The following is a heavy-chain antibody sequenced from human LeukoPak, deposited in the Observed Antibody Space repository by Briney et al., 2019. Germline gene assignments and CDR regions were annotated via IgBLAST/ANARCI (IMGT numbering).Heavy chain of an antibody. J-gene: IGHJ6*02. CDR2: ISGSSSYT. CDR3: AGGPSYYYGMDV. V-gene: IGHV3-11*03. CDR1: GFTFSDYQ. Sequence: GGSLRLSCAAPGFTFSDYQMSWIRQAPGKGLEWVSHISGSSSYTNYADSVKGRFTISRDNAKNSLYLQMNSLRAEDTAVYYCAGGPSYYYGMDVWGQGTTVTVSS. D-gene: IGHD3-16*01.